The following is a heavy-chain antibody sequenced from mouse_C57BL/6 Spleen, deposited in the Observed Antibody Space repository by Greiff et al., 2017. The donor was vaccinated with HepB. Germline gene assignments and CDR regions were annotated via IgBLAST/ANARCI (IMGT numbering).Heavy chain of an antibody. D-gene: IGHD4-1*02. V-gene: IGHV5-6*01. J-gene: IGHJ2*01. Sequence: EVMLVESGGDLVKPGGSLKLSCAASGFTFSSYGMSWVRQTPDKRLEWVATISSGGSYTYYPDSVKGRFTISRDNAKNTLYLQMSSLKSEDTAMYYCARLPTGRYFDYWGQGTTLTVSS. CDR1: GFTFSSYG. CDR2: ISSGGSYT. CDR3: ARLPTGRYFDY.